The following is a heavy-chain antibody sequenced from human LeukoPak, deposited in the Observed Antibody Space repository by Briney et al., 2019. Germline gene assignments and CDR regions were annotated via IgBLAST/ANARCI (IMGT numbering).Heavy chain of an antibody. CDR2: IYSGGST. CDR1: GFTVGSNY. Sequence: GGSLRLSXAASGFTVGSNYMSWVRQSPGKGLEWLSVIYSGGSTYYADSVKGRFTISRDNSKNTLYLQMNSLRAEDTAVYYCARGGISVAGTMEAFDIWGQGTMVTVSS. V-gene: IGHV3-53*01. J-gene: IGHJ3*02. CDR3: ARGGISVAGTMEAFDI. D-gene: IGHD6-19*01.